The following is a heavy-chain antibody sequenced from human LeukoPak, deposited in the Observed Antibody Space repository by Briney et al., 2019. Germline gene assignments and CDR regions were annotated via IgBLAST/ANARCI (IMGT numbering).Heavy chain of an antibody. V-gene: IGHV3-23*01. CDR1: GFTFSSYA. Sequence: PGGSPRLSCAASGFTFSSYAMHWVRRAPGKGLEWVSGISGSGDNTWYGDSVKGRFTISRDNSKKTLDLQMHSLRAEDTAVYYCAKASVWTMVRVVSYFDEWGQGIQVTVSS. CDR3: AKASVWTMVRVVSYFDE. CDR2: ISGSGDNT. D-gene: IGHD3-10*01. J-gene: IGHJ4*02.